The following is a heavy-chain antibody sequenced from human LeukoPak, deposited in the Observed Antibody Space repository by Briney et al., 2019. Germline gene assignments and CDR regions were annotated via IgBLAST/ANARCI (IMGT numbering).Heavy chain of an antibody. CDR2: ISAYNDNT. CDR1: GYTFTSYG. Sequence: ASVKVSCKASGYTFTSYGISWVRQAPGQGLEWMGWISAYNDNTDYAHNLQGRVTMTTDTSTSTAYMELRSLRSDDTAVYYCARDEAAAGYFDYWGQGTLVTVSS. CDR3: ARDEAAAGYFDY. D-gene: IGHD6-13*01. J-gene: IGHJ4*02. V-gene: IGHV1-18*01.